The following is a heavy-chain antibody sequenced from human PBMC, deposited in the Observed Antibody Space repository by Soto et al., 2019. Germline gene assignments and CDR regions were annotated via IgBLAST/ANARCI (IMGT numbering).Heavy chain of an antibody. D-gene: IGHD3-10*01. J-gene: IGHJ5*02. Sequence: SETLSLTCAVSGGSITSNWWSWVRQPPGKGLEWIGEIHHSGSFNYNPSLRGRVTISVDTSKNQFSLKLSSVTAADTAVYYCARYGSGSSVWFDPWGQGTLVTVPQ. CDR2: IHHSGSF. CDR3: ARYGSGSSVWFDP. V-gene: IGHV4-4*02. CDR1: GGSITSNW.